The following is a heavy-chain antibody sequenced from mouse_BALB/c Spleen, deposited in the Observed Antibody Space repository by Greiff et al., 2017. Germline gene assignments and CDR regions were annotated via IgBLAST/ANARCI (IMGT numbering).Heavy chain of an antibody. V-gene: IGHV5-17*02. D-gene: IGHD4-1*01. CDR3: ARRVKTGTGAMDY. CDR1: GFTFSSFG. J-gene: IGHJ4*01. Sequence: EVNVVESGGGLVQPGGSRKLSCAASGFTFSSFGMHWVRQAPEKGLEWVAYISSGSSTIYYADTVKGRFTISRDNPKNTLFLQMTSLRSEDTAMYYCARRVKTGTGAMDYWGQGTSVTVSS. CDR2: ISSGSSTI.